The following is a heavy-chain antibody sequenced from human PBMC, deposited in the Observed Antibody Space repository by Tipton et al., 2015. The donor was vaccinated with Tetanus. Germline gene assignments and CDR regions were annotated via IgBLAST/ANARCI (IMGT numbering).Heavy chain of an antibody. J-gene: IGHJ4*02. CDR3: ARGLIDDFLGSRIYFDS. D-gene: IGHD3-16*01. Sequence: GLVKPSETLSLTCTVSGGPLRSGDHYWSWIRQPPGKGLEWIGYIYYSGSTNYNPSLKSRVTISVDTSKNQSSLKLSSVTAADTAVYYCARGLIDDFLGSRIYFDSWGPGTLVTVSS. CDR1: GGPLRSGDHY. CDR2: IYYSGST. V-gene: IGHV4-61*08.